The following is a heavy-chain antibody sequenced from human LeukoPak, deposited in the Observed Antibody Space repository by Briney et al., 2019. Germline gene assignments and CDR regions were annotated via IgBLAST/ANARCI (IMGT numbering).Heavy chain of an antibody. D-gene: IGHD1-26*01. CDR1: GYTLTELS. J-gene: IGHJ6*02. V-gene: IGHV1-24*01. CDR3: ATDGVGATTGYYYYGMDV. Sequence: ASVTVSCKVSGYTLTELSMHWVRQAPGKGLEWMGGFDPEDGETIYAQKFQGRVTMTEDTSTDTAYMELSSLRSEDTAVYYCATDGVGATTGYYYYGMDVWGQGTTVTVSS. CDR2: FDPEDGET.